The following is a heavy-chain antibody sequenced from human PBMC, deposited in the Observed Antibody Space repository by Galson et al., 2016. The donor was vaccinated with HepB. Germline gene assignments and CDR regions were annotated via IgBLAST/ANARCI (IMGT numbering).Heavy chain of an antibody. D-gene: IGHD3-22*01. V-gene: IGHV1-3*01. J-gene: IGHJ4*02. Sequence: SVKVSCKASGYTFTNYAMHWVRQAPGQRLEWMGWINAGNGNTKYSQKFQGRVTITRDTSASTAYMELSSLRSEDTAVYYCAKGGDSSGYLDYWGQGTLVTVSS. CDR2: INAGNGNT. CDR3: AKGGDSSGYLDY. CDR1: GYTFTNYA.